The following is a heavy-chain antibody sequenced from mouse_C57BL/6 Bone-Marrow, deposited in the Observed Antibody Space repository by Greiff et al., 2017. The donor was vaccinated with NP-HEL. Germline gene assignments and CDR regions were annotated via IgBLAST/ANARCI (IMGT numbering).Heavy chain of an antibody. J-gene: IGHJ3*01. D-gene: IGHD4-1*01. V-gene: IGHV7-1*01. CDR2: SRNKANDYTT. CDR1: GFTFSDFY. CDR3: ARGELGLWFAY. Sequence: EVQLVESGGGLVQSGRSLRLSCATSGFTFSDFYMEWVRQAPGKGLEWIAASRNKANDYTTEYNASVKGRFIVSRDTSQSILYLQMNALRAEDTAMYYCARGELGLWFAYWGQGTMVTVSA.